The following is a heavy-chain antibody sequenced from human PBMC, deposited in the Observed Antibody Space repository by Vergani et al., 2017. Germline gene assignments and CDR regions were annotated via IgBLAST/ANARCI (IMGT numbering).Heavy chain of an antibody. CDR3: ARVSPAITMVRGVINDFDY. Sequence: QVQLQESGPGLVKPSGTLSLTCAVSGGSISSSNWWGWVRQPPGKGLEWIGEIYHSGSTNYNPSLKSRVTISVDKSKNQFSLKLSSVTAADTAVYYCARVSPAITMVRGVINDFDYWGQGTLVTVSS. V-gene: IGHV4-4*02. D-gene: IGHD3-10*01. J-gene: IGHJ4*02. CDR2: IYHSGST. CDR1: GGSISSSNW.